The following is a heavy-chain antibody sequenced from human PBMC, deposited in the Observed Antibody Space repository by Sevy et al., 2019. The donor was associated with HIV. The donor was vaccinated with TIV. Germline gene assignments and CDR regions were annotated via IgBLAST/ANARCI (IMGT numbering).Heavy chain of an antibody. CDR1: GFTFSSYE. CDR3: ARGPHYYYDSSAFFDY. CDR2: ISSRGTSI. D-gene: IGHD3-22*01. J-gene: IGHJ4*02. V-gene: IGHV3-48*03. Sequence: GGSLRLSCAASGFTFSSYEMNWVRQAPGKGLEWISYISSRGTSIYYAHSVKGRFTISRDSPKNSLYLQMNRLRAEDTAVYYCARGPHYYYDSSAFFDYWGQGTLVTVSS.